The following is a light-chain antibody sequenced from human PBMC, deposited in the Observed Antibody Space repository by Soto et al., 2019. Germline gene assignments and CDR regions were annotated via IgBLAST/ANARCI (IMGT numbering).Light chain of an antibody. J-gene: IGKJ5*01. V-gene: IGKV3-11*01. Sequence: EIVLTQSPATLSLSPGESATLSCRATRSVSSYLAWYQQKHGQAPRLLIYDASSRPTDIPARFSGSGSGTDFTLTISSLEPEDFALYYGQQRSNWPITFGQGTRLEIK. CDR3: QQRSNWPIT. CDR2: DAS. CDR1: RSVSSY.